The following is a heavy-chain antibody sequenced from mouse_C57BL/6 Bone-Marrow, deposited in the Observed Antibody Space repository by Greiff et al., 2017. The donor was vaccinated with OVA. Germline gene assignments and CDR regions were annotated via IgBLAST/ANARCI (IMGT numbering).Heavy chain of an antibody. CDR1: GYTFTDYE. D-gene: IGHD1-1*01. Sequence: VQLQQSGAELVRPGASVTLSCKASGYTFTDYEMHWVKQTPVHGLEWIGAIDPETGGTAYNQKFKGKAILTADKSSSTAYMELRSLTSEDSAVYYCTRRTTGVLFDYWGQGTTLTVSS. CDR2: IDPETGGT. V-gene: IGHV1-15*01. CDR3: TRRTTGVLFDY. J-gene: IGHJ2*01.